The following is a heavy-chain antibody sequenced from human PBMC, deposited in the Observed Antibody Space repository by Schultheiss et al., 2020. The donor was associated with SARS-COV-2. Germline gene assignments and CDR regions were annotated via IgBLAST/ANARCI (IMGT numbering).Heavy chain of an antibody. CDR3: AREEDIVVVVAGPDYFDY. V-gene: IGHV3-33*08. CDR2: IWYDGSNK. CDR1: GFTFSGYA. J-gene: IGHJ4*02. D-gene: IGHD2-15*01. Sequence: GGSLRLSCAASGFTFSGYAMHWVRQAPGKGLEWVAVIWYDGSNKYYADSVKGRFTISRDNSNNTLYLQMNSLKAEDTAVYYCAREEDIVVVVAGPDYFDYWGQGTLVTVSS.